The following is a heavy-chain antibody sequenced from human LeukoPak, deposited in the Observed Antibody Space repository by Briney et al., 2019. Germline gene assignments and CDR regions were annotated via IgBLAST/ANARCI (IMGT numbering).Heavy chain of an antibody. Sequence: PGGSLRLSCAASGFTFSSYEMNWVRQAPGKGLEWVSYISSSGSTMYYADSVKGRFTISRDNSKNTLYLQMNSLRAEDTAVYYCAKSPWNGKFRAYFDYWGQGTLVTVSS. V-gene: IGHV3-48*03. J-gene: IGHJ4*02. CDR2: ISSSGSTM. D-gene: IGHD1-1*01. CDR3: AKSPWNGKFRAYFDY. CDR1: GFTFSSYE.